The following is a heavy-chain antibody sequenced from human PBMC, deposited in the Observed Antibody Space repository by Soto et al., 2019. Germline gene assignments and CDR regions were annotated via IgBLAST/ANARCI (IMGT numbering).Heavy chain of an antibody. Sequence: PAETLSLTCSVSGGSISSSNWWSWVRQPPGKGLEWIGEIYHSGSTNYNPSLKSRVTISVDKSKNQFSLKLSSVTAADTAVYYCASIQRVSIAARGAFDYWGQGTLVTVSS. CDR3: ASIQRVSIAARGAFDY. CDR1: GGSISSSNW. J-gene: IGHJ4*02. CDR2: IYHSGST. D-gene: IGHD6-6*01. V-gene: IGHV4-4*02.